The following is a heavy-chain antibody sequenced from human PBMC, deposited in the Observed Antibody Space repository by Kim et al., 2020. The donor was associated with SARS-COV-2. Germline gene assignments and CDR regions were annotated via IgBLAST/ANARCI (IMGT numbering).Heavy chain of an antibody. CDR3: ARGRDCGGYYSFGY. CDR2: IQPGNGDT. CDR1: GYTFTSCA. D-gene: IGHD2-21*01. V-gene: IGHV1-3*01. J-gene: IGHJ4*02. Sequence: ASVKVSCKPSGYTFTSCAIHWVRQAPGQGLEWMAWIQPGNGDTKYSQKFQGRVTTTRDTSATTIYMELNSLRSEDTAVYYCARGRDCGGYYSFGYWGQGTLVTVSS.